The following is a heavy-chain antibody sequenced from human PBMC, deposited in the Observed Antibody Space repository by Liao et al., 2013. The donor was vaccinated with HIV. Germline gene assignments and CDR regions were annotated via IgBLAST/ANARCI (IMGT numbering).Heavy chain of an antibody. CDR2: VSTSGGT. Sequence: QVQLQESGPGLVKPSETLSLTCTVSGGPISSNYWSWVRQPAGKGLEWIGRVSTSGGTNYNPSLRSRVTLSINTSKNQFSLNLNSMTAADTAIYYCAKGVPPDTWGQGIQVTVSS. J-gene: IGHJ5*02. D-gene: IGHD5/OR15-5a*01. V-gene: IGHV4-4*07. CDR1: GGPISSNY. CDR3: AKGVPPDT.